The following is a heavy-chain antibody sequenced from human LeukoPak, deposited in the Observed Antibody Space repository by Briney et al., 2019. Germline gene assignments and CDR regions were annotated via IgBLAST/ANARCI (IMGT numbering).Heavy chain of an antibody. V-gene: IGHV3-21*04. CDR3: ARNKGYGSSWTPFNS. D-gene: IGHD6-13*01. J-gene: IGHJ4*02. CDR2: ISSSSSYI. Sequence: GGSLRLSCAASGFTFSSYSMNWVRQAPGKGLEWVSSISSSSSYIYYADSVKGRFTISRDNAKNSLYLQIDSLKTEDTAVYYCARNKGYGSSWTPFNSWGQGTLVTVSS. CDR1: GFTFSSYS.